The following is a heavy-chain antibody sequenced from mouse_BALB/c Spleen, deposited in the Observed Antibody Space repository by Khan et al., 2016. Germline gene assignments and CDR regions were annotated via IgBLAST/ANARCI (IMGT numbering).Heavy chain of an antibody. V-gene: IGHV3-2*02. CDR1: GYSITSDYA. J-gene: IGHJ3*01. CDR2: ITYSGST. D-gene: IGHD2-3*01. CDR3: ANDVYFPAWFAY. Sequence: EVQLQESGPGLVKPSQSLSLTCTVTGYSITSDYAWNWIRQFPGNRLEWLGYITYSGSTTYNPSLNSRISITRETSKNHFFLQLNSVITADTATYYCANDVYFPAWFAYWGQGTLVTVSA.